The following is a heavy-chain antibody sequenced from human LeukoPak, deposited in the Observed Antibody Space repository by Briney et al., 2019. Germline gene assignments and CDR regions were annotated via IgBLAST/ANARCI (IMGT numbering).Heavy chain of an antibody. D-gene: IGHD4-11*01. J-gene: IGHJ6*03. CDR3: ASGGTVYENYYHMDV. V-gene: IGHV4-59*01. CDR2: IYYSGST. CDR1: GGSISSYY. Sequence: SETLSLTCTVSGGSISSYYWIWIRQPPGKRLEWIGYIYYSGSTDYNPSLKSRVTISVDTSKNQFSLKLSSVTAADTAVYYCASGGTVYENYYHMDVWGKGTTVTVSS.